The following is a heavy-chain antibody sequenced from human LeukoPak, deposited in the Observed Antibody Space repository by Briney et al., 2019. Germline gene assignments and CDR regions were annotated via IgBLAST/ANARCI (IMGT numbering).Heavy chain of an antibody. CDR1: GFTFSSYA. CDR2: ISYDGSNK. J-gene: IGHJ4*02. CDR3: ARGLDIVATITSYYDSSGYHDY. D-gene: IGHD3-22*01. V-gene: IGHV3-30*04. Sequence: GRSLRLSCAASGFTFSSYAMHWVRQAPGKGLEWVAVISYDGSNKYYADSVKGRFTISRDNSKNTLYLQMNSLRAEDTAVYYCARGLDIVATITSYYDSSGYHDYWGQGTLVTVSS.